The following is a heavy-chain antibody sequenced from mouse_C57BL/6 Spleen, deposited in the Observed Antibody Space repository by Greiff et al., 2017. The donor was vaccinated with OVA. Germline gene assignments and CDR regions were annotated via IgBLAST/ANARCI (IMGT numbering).Heavy chain of an antibody. J-gene: IGHJ2*01. Sequence: QVQLQQPGAELVRPGSSVKLSCKASGYTFTSYWMDWAKQRPGQGLEWIGNIYPSDSETHYNQKFKDKATLTVDKSSSTAYMQLSSLTSEDSAVYYCARGDSSGYDYWGQGTTLTVSS. V-gene: IGHV1-61*01. CDR1: GYTFTSYW. D-gene: IGHD3-2*02. CDR2: IYPSDSET. CDR3: ARGDSSGYDY.